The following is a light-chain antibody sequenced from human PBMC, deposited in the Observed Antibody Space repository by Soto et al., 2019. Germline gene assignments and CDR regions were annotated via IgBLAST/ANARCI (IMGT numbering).Light chain of an antibody. CDR3: QQSYSTIT. J-gene: IGKJ5*01. CDR1: QSISSY. V-gene: IGKV1-39*01. Sequence: DIQMTQSPSSLSASVGDSVTITCRASQSISSYLNWYQQKPGKAPKLLIYAASSLQSGVPSRFSGSGSGTEFTLIISSLQPEDFATYYCQQSYSTITFGQGTRLEIK. CDR2: AAS.